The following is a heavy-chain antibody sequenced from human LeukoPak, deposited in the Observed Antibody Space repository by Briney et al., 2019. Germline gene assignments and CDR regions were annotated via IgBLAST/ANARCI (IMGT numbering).Heavy chain of an antibody. CDR2: INHSGST. J-gene: IGHJ6*03. CDR3: ARGTGNWAHRHYYYYMDV. CDR1: GGSFSGYY. V-gene: IGHV4-34*01. Sequence: SETLSLTCAVYGGSFSGYYWSWIRQPPGKGLEWIGEINHSGSTNYNPSLKSRVTISVDTSKNQFSLKLSSVTAADTAVYYCARGTGNWAHRHYYYYMDVWGKGTTVTISS. D-gene: IGHD7-27*01.